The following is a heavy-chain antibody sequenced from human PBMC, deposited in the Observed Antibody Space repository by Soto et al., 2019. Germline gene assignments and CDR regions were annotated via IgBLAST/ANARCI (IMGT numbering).Heavy chain of an antibody. CDR1: GYTFTSYG. CDR2: ISAYNGNT. Sequence: QVQLVQSGAEVKKPGASVKVSCKASGYTFTSYGISWVRQAPGQGLEWMGWISAYNGNTNYAQKLQGRVTMTTDTSTSTAYMELMSLRSDDTAVYYCARDLGSSGWSSSRGIDVWGQGTTVTVSS. CDR3: ARDLGSSGWSSSRGIDV. J-gene: IGHJ6*02. D-gene: IGHD6-19*01. V-gene: IGHV1-18*01.